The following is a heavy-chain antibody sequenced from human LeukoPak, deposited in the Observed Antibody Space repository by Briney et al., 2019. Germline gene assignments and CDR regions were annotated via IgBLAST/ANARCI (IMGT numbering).Heavy chain of an antibody. V-gene: IGHV3-30-3*01. CDR1: GFTFSSYA. CDR3: ARDFSVELELPGLY. J-gene: IGHJ4*02. CDR2: ISYDGSNK. D-gene: IGHD1-7*01. Sequence: GGSLRLSCAASGFTFSSYAMHWVRQAPGKGLEWVAVISYDGSNKYYADSVKGRLTSSRDNSKNTLYLQMNSLRAEDTAVYYCARDFSVELELPGLYWGQGTLVTVSS.